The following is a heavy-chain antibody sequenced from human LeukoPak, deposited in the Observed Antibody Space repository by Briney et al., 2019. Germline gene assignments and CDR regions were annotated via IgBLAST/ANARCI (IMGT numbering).Heavy chain of an antibody. V-gene: IGHV3-15*01. D-gene: IGHD5-24*01. CDR1: GFTFSNAW. CDR3: TTEKGDD. CDR2: IKSKTDGGTT. Sequence: GGSLRLSCAASGFTFSNAWMSWVRQAPGKGLEWVGHIKSKTDGGTTDYAAPVKGRFTISRDDSKNTLYLQMDSLKTEDTAVYYCTTEKGDDWGQGTLVTVSS. J-gene: IGHJ4*02.